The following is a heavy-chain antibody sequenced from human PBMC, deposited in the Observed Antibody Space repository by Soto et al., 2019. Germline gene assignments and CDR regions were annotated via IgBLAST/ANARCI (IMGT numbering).Heavy chain of an antibody. V-gene: IGHV1-69*13. Sequence: SVKVSCKASGGSFSSFGISWVRQAPGQGLEWTGGIIPVFGRPNYAQRFRGRLTITADESTNTVYLELIDLRSEDTAVYYCAREGSGYNLWGQGTQVTVSS. J-gene: IGHJ1*01. CDR2: IIPVFGRP. CDR1: GGSFSSFG. D-gene: IGHD5-12*01. CDR3: AREGSGYNL.